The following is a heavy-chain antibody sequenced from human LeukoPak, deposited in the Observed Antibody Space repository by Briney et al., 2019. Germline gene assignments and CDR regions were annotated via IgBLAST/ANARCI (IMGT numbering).Heavy chain of an antibody. Sequence: GGSLRLSCAASGFPFSSYSMNWVRQAPGKGLEWVVAIDGGGGSTYYADSVKGRFTVSRDNSKNTLYLQMNSLSAGDTAVYYCARGFSGTYPFYYDYWGQGPLVTVSS. J-gene: IGHJ4*02. CDR1: GFPFSSYS. V-gene: IGHV3-23*01. CDR2: IDGGGGST. CDR3: ARGFSGTYPFYYDY. D-gene: IGHD1-26*01.